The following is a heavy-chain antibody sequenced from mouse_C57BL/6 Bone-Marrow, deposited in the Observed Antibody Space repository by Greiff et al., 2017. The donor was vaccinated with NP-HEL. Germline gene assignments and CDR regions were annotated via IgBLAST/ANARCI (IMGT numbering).Heavy chain of an antibody. J-gene: IGHJ2*01. CDR3: ARADGYGPYYFDY. CDR1: GFTFSDYY. CDR2: INYDGSST. Sequence: EVKLMESEGGLVQPGSSMKLSCTASGFTFSDYYMAWVRQVPEKGLEWVANINYDGSSTYYLDSLKSRFIISRDNAKNILYLQMSSLKSEDTATYYCARADGYGPYYFDYWGQGTTLTVSS. D-gene: IGHD2-2*01. V-gene: IGHV5-16*01.